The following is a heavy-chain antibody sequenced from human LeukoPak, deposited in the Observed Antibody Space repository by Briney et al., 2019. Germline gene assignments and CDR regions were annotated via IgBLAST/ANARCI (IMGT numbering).Heavy chain of an antibody. D-gene: IGHD2-21*01. J-gene: IGHJ5*02. CDR2: ISGSGGST. CDR3: VRGYFNWFDP. V-gene: IGHV3-23*01. CDR1: GFTFSSYA. Sequence: GGSLRLSCAASGFTFSSYAMGWVRQAPGKGLEWVSAISGSGGSTYYADSMKGRFTISRDNSKNTLHLQMNSLRAEDTALYYYVRGYFNWFDPWGQGTLVTVSS.